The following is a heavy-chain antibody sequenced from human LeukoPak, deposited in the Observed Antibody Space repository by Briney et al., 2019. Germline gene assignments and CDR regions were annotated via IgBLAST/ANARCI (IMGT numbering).Heavy chain of an antibody. CDR3: ARQGGWGGALSFFDS. V-gene: IGHV4-39*01. CDR1: GVSISTTSYY. D-gene: IGHD3-16*01. CDR2: MLYRGST. J-gene: IGHJ4*02. Sequence: PSETLSLTCTVSGVSISTTSYYWGWIRQTPGKGLEWLGCMLYRGSTYYSPSLRSRVIISVDASKNQFFLNMSPVTAADTAMYFFARQGGWGGALSFFDSWGQGTLITVSS.